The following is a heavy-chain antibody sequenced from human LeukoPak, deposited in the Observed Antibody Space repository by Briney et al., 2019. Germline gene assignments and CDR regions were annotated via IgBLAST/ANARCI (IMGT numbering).Heavy chain of an antibody. D-gene: IGHD4-17*01. V-gene: IGHV3-13*01. CDR2: IGTAGDT. CDR1: GFTFSSYD. CDR3: ARALLSLGYGDYPYYYYGMDV. Sequence: AGGSLRLSCAASGFTFSSYDMHWVRQATGKGLEWVSAIGTAGDTYYPGSVKGRFTISRENAKNSLYLQMNSLRAGDTAVYYCARALLSLGYGDYPYYYYGMDVWGQGTTVTVSS. J-gene: IGHJ6*02.